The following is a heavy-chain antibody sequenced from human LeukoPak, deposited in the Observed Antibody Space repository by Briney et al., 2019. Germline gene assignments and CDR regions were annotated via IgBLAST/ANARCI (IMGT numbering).Heavy chain of an antibody. V-gene: IGHV4-34*01. CDR1: GGSFSGYS. J-gene: IGHJ3*02. CDR3: ARDLSDYYGSGSYRPIDAFDI. Sequence: PSQTLSLTCTVYGGSFSGYSWSWVRQPPGKGLEWIGGTNHGGSTNYNPSLKGRVTISLDTSKSQFSLKLSSVTAADTAVYYCARDLSDYYGSGSYRPIDAFDIWGQGTMVTVSS. CDR2: TNHGGST. D-gene: IGHD3-10*01.